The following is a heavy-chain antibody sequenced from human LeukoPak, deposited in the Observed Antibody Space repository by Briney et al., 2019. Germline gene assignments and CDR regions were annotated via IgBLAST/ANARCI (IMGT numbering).Heavy chain of an antibody. Sequence: PSETLSLTCTVSGASISTNTYYWAWIRQSPGKGLEWIGSIFNAGSTFYNPSLTGRVTMSVDKSKNQFSLKLNSVTAADTAVYYCARGDGEGYYGAYSRYFYYYMDVWGKGTTVTVSS. CDR1: GASISTNTYY. V-gene: IGHV4-39*07. D-gene: IGHD4-17*01. J-gene: IGHJ6*03. CDR2: IFNAGST. CDR3: ARGDGEGYYGAYSRYFYYYMDV.